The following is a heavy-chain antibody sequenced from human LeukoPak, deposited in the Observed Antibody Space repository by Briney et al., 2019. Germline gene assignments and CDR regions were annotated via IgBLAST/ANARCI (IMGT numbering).Heavy chain of an antibody. CDR1: GFTFSDFY. J-gene: IGHJ4*02. CDR3: ARKTYYYDSGSYSKSYYFDY. D-gene: IGHD3-10*01. CDR2: ISSSSTDT. Sequence: GGSLRLSCAASGFTFSDFYMSWIRQAPGKGLEWFSDISSSSTDTNYADSVEGRFTISRDNAKNSLFLQLNSLRAEDTAVYYCARKTYYYDSGSYSKSYYFDYWGQGTLVTVSS. V-gene: IGHV3-11*06.